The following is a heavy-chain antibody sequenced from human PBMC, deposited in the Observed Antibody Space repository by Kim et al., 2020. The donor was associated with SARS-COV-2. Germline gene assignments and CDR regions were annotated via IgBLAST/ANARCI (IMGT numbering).Heavy chain of an antibody. Sequence: GGSLRLSCAASGFTFNIYAMSWVRQAPGKGLEWVSGIRGSGESTTYADSVKGRFTISRDNSKNTLYLQMDRLRVDDTALYYCAEMSSGGSGWFEYFQHWGQGTLVTVSS. V-gene: IGHV3-23*01. D-gene: IGHD6-19*01. J-gene: IGHJ1*01. CDR3: AEMSSGGSGWFEYFQH. CDR1: GFTFNIYA. CDR2: IRGSGEST.